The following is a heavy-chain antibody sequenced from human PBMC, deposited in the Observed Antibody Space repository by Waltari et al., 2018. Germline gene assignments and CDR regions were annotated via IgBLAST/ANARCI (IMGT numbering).Heavy chain of an antibody. CDR3: ARSGNRGYAFDI. CDR2: VDPEDGET. J-gene: IGHJ3*02. V-gene: IGHV1-69-2*01. D-gene: IGHD3-10*01. CDR1: GYTFTDYY. Sequence: VQLVQSGAEVKKPGASVKVSCKVSGYTFTDYYMHWVQQAPGNGLEWMGRVDPEDGETIYAEKFQGRVTITADTSTDTAYRELSSLRSEDTAVYYCARSGNRGYAFDIWGQGTMVTVSS.